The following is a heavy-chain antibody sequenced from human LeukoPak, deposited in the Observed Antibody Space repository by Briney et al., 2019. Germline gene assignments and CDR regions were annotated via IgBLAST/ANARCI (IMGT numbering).Heavy chain of an antibody. Sequence: PGGSLRLSCAASGFTFSSYSMNWVRQAPGKGLEWVSYISSSSSTIYYADSAKGRFIISRDNAKKSLYLQMNNLRAEDTAVYYCARDQDWAFDYWGQGILVTVSS. V-gene: IGHV3-48*01. CDR3: ARDQDWAFDY. CDR2: ISSSSSTI. J-gene: IGHJ4*02. CDR1: GFTFSSYS. D-gene: IGHD3/OR15-3a*01.